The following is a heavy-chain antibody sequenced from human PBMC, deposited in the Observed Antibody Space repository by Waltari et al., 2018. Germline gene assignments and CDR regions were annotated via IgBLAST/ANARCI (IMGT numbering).Heavy chain of an antibody. CDR1: GFTFSSYS. CDR3: ARDGIQLWLYYFDY. D-gene: IGHD5-18*01. J-gene: IGHJ4*02. CDR2: ISSSSSTI. Sequence: EVQLVESGGGLVQPGGSLRLSCAASGFTFSSYSMNWVRQAPGKGLEVVSYISSSSSTIYYADSVKGRFTISRDNAKNSLYLQMNSLRAEDTAVYYCARDGIQLWLYYFDYWGQGTLVTVSS. V-gene: IGHV3-48*04.